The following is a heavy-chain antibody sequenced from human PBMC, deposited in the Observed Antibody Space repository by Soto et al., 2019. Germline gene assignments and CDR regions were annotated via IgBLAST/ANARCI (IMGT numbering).Heavy chain of an antibody. V-gene: IGHV1-3*01. J-gene: IGHJ4*02. CDR1: GYTFTSYA. D-gene: IGHD6-19*01. Sequence: QVQLVQSGAEVKKPGASVKVSCKASGYTFTSYAMHWVRQAPGQRLEWMGWINAGNGNTKYSQKFEGRVTITRDTSASTAYMVLSSLRSEDTAVYYCARGQWLVPGYWGQGTLVTVSS. CDR2: INAGNGNT. CDR3: ARGQWLVPGY.